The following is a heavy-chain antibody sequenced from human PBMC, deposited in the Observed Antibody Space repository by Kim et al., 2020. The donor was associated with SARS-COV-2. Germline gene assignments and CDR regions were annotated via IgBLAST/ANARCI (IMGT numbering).Heavy chain of an antibody. V-gene: IGHV3-23*01. CDR2: ISGSGATI. Sequence: GGSLRLSCAASGSTFSSYAMSWVRQAPGKGLEWLSTISGSGATIYYEDSVKGRFTISRDNSKNTLYLQMNSLRAEDTAVYYCAKNDATSGPGPNWGQGTLVTVSS. CDR3: AKNDATSGPGPN. CDR1: GSTFSSYA. D-gene: IGHD2-15*01. J-gene: IGHJ4*02.